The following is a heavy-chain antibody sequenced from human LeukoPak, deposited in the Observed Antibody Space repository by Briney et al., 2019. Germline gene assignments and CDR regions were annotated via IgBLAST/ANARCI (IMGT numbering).Heavy chain of an antibody. D-gene: IGHD3-10*01. V-gene: IGHV4-39*07. J-gene: IGHJ6*02. CDR1: GGSISSSSYS. CDR2: IYYSGST. Sequence: SETLSLTCTVSGGSISSSSYSWGWIRQPPGKGLEWIGSIYYSGSTYYNPSLKSRVTISVDTSKNQFSLKLSSVTAADTAVYYCARKVFGEIPYYYYYGMDVWGQGTTVTVSS. CDR3: ARKVFGEIPYYYYYGMDV.